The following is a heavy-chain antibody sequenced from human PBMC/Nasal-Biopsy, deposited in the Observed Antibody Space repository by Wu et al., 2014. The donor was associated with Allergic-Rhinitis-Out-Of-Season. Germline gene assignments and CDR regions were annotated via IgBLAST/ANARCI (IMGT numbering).Heavy chain of an antibody. CDR1: GVAFGTYA. CDR2: ISGSGGSI. CDR3: AKLGSGWSEDNSYMDV. Sequence: LRLSCAASGVAFGTYAMSWVRQAPGRGLQWVSTISGSGGSIYSADPVKGRFTISRDPSKDTVYLHMNSLRDEDTAVYYCAKLGSGWSEDNSYMDVWGKGTTVIVSS. V-gene: IGHV3-23*01. D-gene: IGHD6-19*01. J-gene: IGHJ6*03.